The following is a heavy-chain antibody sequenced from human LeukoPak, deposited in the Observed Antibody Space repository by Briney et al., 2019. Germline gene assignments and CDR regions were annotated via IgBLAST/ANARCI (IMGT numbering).Heavy chain of an antibody. J-gene: IGHJ4*02. CDR2: INPNSGGT. V-gene: IGHV1-2*02. Sequence: ASVKVSCKASGYTFTGYYMHWVRQAPGQGLEWMGWINPNSGGTNYAQTFQGRVTMTRDTSISTAYMELSRLRSDDTAVYYCARANYDRSGHHHDYWGQGTLVTVSS. CDR1: GYTFTGYY. D-gene: IGHD3-22*01. CDR3: ARANYDRSGHHHDY.